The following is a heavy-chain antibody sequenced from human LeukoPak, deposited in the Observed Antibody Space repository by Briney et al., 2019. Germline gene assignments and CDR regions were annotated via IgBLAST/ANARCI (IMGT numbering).Heavy chain of an antibody. V-gene: IGHV4-59*01. Sequence: SETLSLTCTVSGGSISSYYWSWIRQPPGKGLEWIWYIYYSGSTNYNPSLKSRVTISVDTSKNQFSLKLSSVTAADTAVYYCARGPPDPNWGATFSAFDIWGQGTMVTVSS. CDR1: GGSISSYY. CDR2: IYYSGST. J-gene: IGHJ3*02. D-gene: IGHD7-27*01. CDR3: ARGPPDPNWGATFSAFDI.